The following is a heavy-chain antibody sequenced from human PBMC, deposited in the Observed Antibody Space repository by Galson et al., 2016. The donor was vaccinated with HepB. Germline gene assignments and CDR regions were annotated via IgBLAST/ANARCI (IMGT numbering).Heavy chain of an antibody. V-gene: IGHV3-23*01. CDR3: AKAYGSGSSFYYYYGMDV. CDR1: GFTFSSYA. D-gene: IGHD3-10*01. J-gene: IGHJ6*02. Sequence: SLRLSCAASGFTFSSYAMSWVRQAPGKGLEWVSGISGSGGSTNYGDSVRGRFTISRDNAKNTLFLQMNSLRAEDTAVYYCAKAYGSGSSFYYYYGMDVWGQGTTVTVSS. CDR2: ISGSGGST.